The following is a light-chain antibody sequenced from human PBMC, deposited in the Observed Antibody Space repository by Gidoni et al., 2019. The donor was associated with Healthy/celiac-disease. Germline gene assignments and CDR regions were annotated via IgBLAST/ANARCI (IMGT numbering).Light chain of an antibody. Sequence: ELMLTQYPGTLSLSPGERATLACRASQRVSSSYLAWYQQKAGQAPRLLIDGASSRATGTPDRFSGSGSATDFTLTISTLEPEDFAVYYCQQYGSSPTFGGGTKVEIK. CDR3: QQYGSSPT. J-gene: IGKJ4*01. CDR1: QRVSSSY. V-gene: IGKV3-20*01. CDR2: GAS.